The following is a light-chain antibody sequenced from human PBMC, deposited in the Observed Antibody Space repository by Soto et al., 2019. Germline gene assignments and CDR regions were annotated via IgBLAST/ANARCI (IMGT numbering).Light chain of an antibody. V-gene: IGKV1-5*01. J-gene: IGKJ5*01. CDR1: QNINTW. Sequence: DIQMTQSPSTLSASVGDRVTFTCRASQNINTWLAWYQQKPGKAPKLLIHDASSLESGVPSRFSGSGSGTEFTLTIASLQPDDFATYYCQQYNSYSSITFGQGTRLEIK. CDR3: QQYNSYSSIT. CDR2: DAS.